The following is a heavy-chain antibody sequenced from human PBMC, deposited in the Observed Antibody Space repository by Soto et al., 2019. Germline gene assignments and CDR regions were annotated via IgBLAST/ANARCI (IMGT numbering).Heavy chain of an antibody. CDR1: GFTFRSPA. V-gene: IGHV3-23*01. CDR3: AREIFAAAYAATSAFDL. D-gene: IGHD2-8*01. J-gene: IGHJ4*02. Sequence: AGSLGLSCAASGFTFRSPAMGVPRQAPGTGPEWVAFVDGSGYDTSYAESVKGRFTVSRDNSDNSLYLHMDSLRAEDTGRYFCAREIFAAAYAATSAFDLWGQGALVTVSS. CDR2: VDGSGYDT.